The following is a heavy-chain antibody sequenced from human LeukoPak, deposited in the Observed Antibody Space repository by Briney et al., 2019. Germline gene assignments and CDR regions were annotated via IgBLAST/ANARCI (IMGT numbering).Heavy chain of an antibody. CDR2: INHSGST. CDR1: GGSFSGYY. J-gene: IGHJ2*01. V-gene: IGHV4-34*01. D-gene: IGHD3-10*01. Sequence: SSETLSPTCAVYGGSFSGYYWSWIRQPPGKGLEWIGEINHSGSTSYNPSLKSRVTISINTSKNQFSLKLSSVTAADTAVFYCARRVWFGESSHWSFDLWGRGTLVTVSS. CDR3: ARRVWFGESSHWSFDL.